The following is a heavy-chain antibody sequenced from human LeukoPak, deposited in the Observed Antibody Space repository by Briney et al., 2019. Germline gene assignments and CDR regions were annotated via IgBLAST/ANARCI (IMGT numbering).Heavy chain of an antibody. CDR1: GGSISNTTW. CDR2: VNLQGST. J-gene: IGHJ4*02. CDR3: AREGGPYRPLDY. V-gene: IGHV4-4*02. Sequence: PSETLSLTCGVSGGSISNTTWWTWFRQPPGKGLEWIGEVNLQGSTNYNPSLKGRVAISVDKSENHISLELTSVTAADSALDYCAREGGPYRPLDYSGQGTLVTVAS.